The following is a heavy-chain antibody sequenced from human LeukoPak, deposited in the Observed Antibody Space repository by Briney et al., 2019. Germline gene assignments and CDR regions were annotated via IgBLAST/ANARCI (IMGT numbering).Heavy chain of an antibody. CDR3: ATNLPGYSYGYWVA. Sequence: TTSETLSLTCTVSGGSMSNYYWNWIRQPPGKGLEWIGYMFYTGSGKYNPSLKSRDTISVNTSNRQISLKLTSVTTADTAVYYCATNLPGYSYGYWVAWGQGTLVTVSS. J-gene: IGHJ5*02. D-gene: IGHD5-18*01. V-gene: IGHV4-59*01. CDR1: GGSMSNYY. CDR2: MFYTGSG.